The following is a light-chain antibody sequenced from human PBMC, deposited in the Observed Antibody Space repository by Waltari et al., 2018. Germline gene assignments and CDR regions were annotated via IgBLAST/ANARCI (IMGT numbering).Light chain of an antibody. Sequence: QSVLTQSPSASGAPGQSVTISCSGSNSNIGSNYVYWYQQLPGTAPKVLIYRNHQRHPGVPGRFSGSKSDTSASLAISGLRSEDEADYYCAAWDDSLSVWVFGERTKLTVL. CDR2: RNH. J-gene: IGLJ3*02. CDR1: NSNIGSNY. V-gene: IGLV1-47*01. CDR3: AAWDDSLSVWV.